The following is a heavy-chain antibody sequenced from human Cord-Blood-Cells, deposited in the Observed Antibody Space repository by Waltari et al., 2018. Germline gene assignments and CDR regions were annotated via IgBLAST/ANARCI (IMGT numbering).Heavy chain of an antibody. CDR3: ASPLLADCGGDCYPGGWYFDL. V-gene: IGHV4-38-2*01. CDR2: IYHSGST. Sequence: QVQLQESGPGLVKPSETLSLTCAVSGYSISSGYYWGWIRPPPGKGLEWIGIIYHSGSTYYNPSLKSRVTISVDTSKNQFSLKLSSVTAADTAVYYCASPLLADCGGDCYPGGWYFDLWGRGTLVTVSS. D-gene: IGHD2-21*01. J-gene: IGHJ2*01. CDR1: GYSISSGYY.